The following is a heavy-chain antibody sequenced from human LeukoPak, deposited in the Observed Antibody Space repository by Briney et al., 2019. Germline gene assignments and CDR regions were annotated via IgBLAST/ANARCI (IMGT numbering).Heavy chain of an antibody. CDR3: AREVITMVRGVRLYYYYYMDV. V-gene: IGHV4-39*07. CDR2: IYYSGST. CDR1: GGSISSSSYY. J-gene: IGHJ6*03. Sequence: SETLSLTCTVSGGSISSSSYYWGWIRQPPGKGLEWIGSIYYSGSTYYNPSLKSRVTISVDTSKNQFSLKLSSVTAADTAVYYCAREVITMVRGVRLYYYYYMDVWGKGTTVTVSS. D-gene: IGHD3-10*01.